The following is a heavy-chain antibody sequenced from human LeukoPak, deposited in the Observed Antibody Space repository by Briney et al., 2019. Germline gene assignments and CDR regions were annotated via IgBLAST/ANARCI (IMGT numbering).Heavy chain of an antibody. CDR1: GGSISSYY. CDR3: ARLLTGSTSWHIDY. Sequence: SEALSLTCSVSGGSISSYYWSWIRQPPGKGLEWIGYIYYSGSTNYNPSLKSRVTISVDTSKNQFSLKLSSVTAADTAVYYCARLLTGSTSWHIDYWGQGTLVTVSS. D-gene: IGHD2-2*01. CDR2: IYYSGST. V-gene: IGHV4-59*08. J-gene: IGHJ4*02.